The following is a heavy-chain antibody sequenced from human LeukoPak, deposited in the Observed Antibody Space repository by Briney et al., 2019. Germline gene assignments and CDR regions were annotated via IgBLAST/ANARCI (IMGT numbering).Heavy chain of an antibody. CDR2: IYYSGST. CDR1: GGSISGYY. Sequence: SETLSLTCTVSGGSISGYYWSWIRQPPGKGLEWIGSIYYSGSTYYNPSLKSRVTISVDTSKNQFSLKLGSVTAADTAVYYCARQDSYDMALTWGQGTLVTVSS. J-gene: IGHJ5*02. CDR3: ARQDSYDMALT. D-gene: IGHD3-22*01. V-gene: IGHV4-39*01.